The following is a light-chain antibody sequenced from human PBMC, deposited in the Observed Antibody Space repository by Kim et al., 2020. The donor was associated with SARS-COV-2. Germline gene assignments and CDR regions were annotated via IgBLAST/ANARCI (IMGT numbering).Light chain of an antibody. CDR2: DVS. V-gene: IGLV2-14*03. Sequence: GHSITHSCTGTIKDVGTYNYVSWYQQHPGKAPKLMISDVSDRASGVSVRFSGSKSGNTASLTISGLQAEDEADYYCSSYTSTSTLIFGGGTQLTVL. CDR1: IKDVGTYNY. CDR3: SSYTSTSTLI. J-gene: IGLJ2*01.